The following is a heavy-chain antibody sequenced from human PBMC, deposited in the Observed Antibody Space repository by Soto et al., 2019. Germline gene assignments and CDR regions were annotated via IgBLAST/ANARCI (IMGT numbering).Heavy chain of an antibody. Sequence: QPGGSLRLSCAASGFTFSSYDMHWVRQATGKGLEWVSAIGTAGDTYYPGSVKGRFTISRENAKNSLYLQMNSLRAGDTAVYYCARGDQQWLVGMTAFDIWGQGTMVTVSS. J-gene: IGHJ3*02. CDR2: IGTAGDT. CDR3: ARGDQQWLVGMTAFDI. V-gene: IGHV3-13*01. D-gene: IGHD6-19*01. CDR1: GFTFSSYD.